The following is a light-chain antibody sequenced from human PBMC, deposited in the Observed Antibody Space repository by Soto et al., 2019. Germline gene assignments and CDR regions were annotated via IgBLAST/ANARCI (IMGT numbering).Light chain of an antibody. CDR2: GNS. CDR3: QSSDSRLSSYV. CDR1: SSNIGAGYD. Sequence: QSVLTQPPSVSGAPGQRVTISCTGSSSNIGAGYDVHWYQHLPGTAPKLLIYGNSNRPSGVPDRFSGSKSGTSASLAITGLQAEDEAVYYCQSSDSRLSSYVFGTGTKLTVL. V-gene: IGLV1-40*01. J-gene: IGLJ1*01.